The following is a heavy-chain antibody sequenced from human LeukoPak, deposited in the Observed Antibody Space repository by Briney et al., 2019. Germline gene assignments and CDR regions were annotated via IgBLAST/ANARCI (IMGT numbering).Heavy chain of an antibody. J-gene: IGHJ4*02. CDR2: ITSSGGSA. V-gene: IGHV3-23*01. CDR3: ARGHVAGSDRHWDY. D-gene: IGHD6-19*01. CDR1: GFTFSSYA. Sequence: GGSLRLSCAASGFTFSSYAMSWVRQAPGKGLEWVSAITSSGGSAYYADSVKGRFTISRDNAKNTLYLQMNSLSAEDTAMYYCARGHVAGSDRHWDYWGQGSLATVSS.